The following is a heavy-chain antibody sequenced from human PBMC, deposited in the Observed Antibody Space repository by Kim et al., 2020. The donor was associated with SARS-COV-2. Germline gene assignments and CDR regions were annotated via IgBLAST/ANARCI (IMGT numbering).Heavy chain of an antibody. Sequence: SETLSLTCAVYGGSFSGYYWSWIRQPPGKGLEWIGEINHSGSTNYNPSLKSRVTISVDTSKNQFSLKLSSVTAADTAVYYCARVSVHGSGSYIGGWFDPWGQGTLVTVSS. CDR3: ARVSVHGSGSYIGGWFDP. J-gene: IGHJ5*02. D-gene: IGHD3-10*01. V-gene: IGHV4-34*01. CDR2: INHSGST. CDR1: GGSFSGYY.